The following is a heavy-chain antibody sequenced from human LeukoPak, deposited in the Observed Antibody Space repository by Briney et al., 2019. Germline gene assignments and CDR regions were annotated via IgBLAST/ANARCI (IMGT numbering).Heavy chain of an antibody. Sequence: ASVKVSCKASGYTFTGYYMHWVRQAPGQGLEWMGWINPNSGGTNYAQKFQGRVTMTRDTSISTAYMELSRLRSEDTAVYYCARHIVVVPAASGVLDYWGQGTLVTVSS. J-gene: IGHJ4*02. CDR1: GYTFTGYY. CDR3: ARHIVVVPAASGVLDY. D-gene: IGHD2-2*01. V-gene: IGHV1-2*02. CDR2: INPNSGGT.